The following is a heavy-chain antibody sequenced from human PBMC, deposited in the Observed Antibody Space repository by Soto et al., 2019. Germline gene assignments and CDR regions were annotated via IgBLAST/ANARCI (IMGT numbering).Heavy chain of an antibody. CDR1: GYTFTGYY. D-gene: IGHD3-10*01. V-gene: IGHV1-2*04. CDR2: INPNSGGT. J-gene: IGHJ5*02. Sequence: ASVKVSCKASGYTFTGYYMHWVRQAPGQGLEWMGWINPNSGGTNYAQKFQGWVTMTRDTSISTAYMELSRLRSDDTAVYYCARGRGSGSLYNWFDPWGQGTLVTVSS. CDR3: ARGRGSGSLYNWFDP.